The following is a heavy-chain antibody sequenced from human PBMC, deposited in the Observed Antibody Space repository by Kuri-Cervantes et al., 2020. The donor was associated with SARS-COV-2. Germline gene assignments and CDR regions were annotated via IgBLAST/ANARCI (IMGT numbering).Heavy chain of an antibody. V-gene: IGHV4-30-2*01. CDR1: GGSISSGGYS. CDR3: AREPHYYASSGYYSRFDN. D-gene: IGHD3-22*01. Sequence: SQTLSLTCAVSGGSISSGGYSWSWIRQPPGKGLEWIGYIYHSGSTYYNPSLKSRVTMSVDTSKNQFYLKLSPVTAADTAVYYCAREPHYYASSGYYSRFDNWGQGTLVTVSS. CDR2: IYHSGST. J-gene: IGHJ4*02.